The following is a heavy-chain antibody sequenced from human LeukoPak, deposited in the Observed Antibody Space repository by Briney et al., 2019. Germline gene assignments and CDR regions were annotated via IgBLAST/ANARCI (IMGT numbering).Heavy chain of an antibody. CDR2: VDSRGTT. J-gene: IGHJ6*03. Sequence: SETLSLTCKVSGDVVSSATHYWGWIRQSPGKELEWIGSVDSRGTTYYNPSLKSRVTISVDTSKNQFSLQLSSLAAADTAVYHCARVKIVVVTTLGGGYTDAWGKGTTVTVSS. V-gene: IGHV4-39*07. CDR1: GDVVSSATHY. CDR3: ARVKIVVVTTLGGGYTDA. D-gene: IGHD3-22*01.